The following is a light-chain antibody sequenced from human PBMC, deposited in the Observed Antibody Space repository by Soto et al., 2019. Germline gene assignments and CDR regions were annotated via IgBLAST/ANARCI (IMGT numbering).Light chain of an antibody. CDR1: DIASKS. V-gene: IGLV3-21*02. Sequence: SYELTQPPSVSVAPGQTARISCGGNDIASKSVHWSQQKPGQAPVLVVYDDNDRPSGIPERFSGSSSGDTATLTISRVEAGDEADYYCQVWDSSSDHYVFGSGTKVTVL. CDR2: DDN. CDR3: QVWDSSSDHYV. J-gene: IGLJ1*01.